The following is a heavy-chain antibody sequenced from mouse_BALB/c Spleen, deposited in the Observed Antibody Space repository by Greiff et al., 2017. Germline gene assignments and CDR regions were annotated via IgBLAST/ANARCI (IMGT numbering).Heavy chain of an antibody. Sequence: DVKLVESGGGLVKPGGSLKLSCAASGFTFSDYYMYWVRQTPEKRLEWVATISDGGSYTYYPDSVKGRFTISRDNAKNNLYLQMSSLKSEDTAMYYCARDYDYDYFDVWGAGTTVTVSS. D-gene: IGHD2-4*01. J-gene: IGHJ1*01. CDR1: GFTFSDYY. V-gene: IGHV5-4*02. CDR2: ISDGGSYT. CDR3: ARDYDYDYFDV.